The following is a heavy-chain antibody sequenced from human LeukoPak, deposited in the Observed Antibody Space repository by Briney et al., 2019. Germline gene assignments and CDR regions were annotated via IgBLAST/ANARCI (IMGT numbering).Heavy chain of an antibody. J-gene: IGHJ4*02. CDR3: AREEPAAILSH. CDR1: GFTFSSYW. CDR2: IKEDGSEK. D-gene: IGHD2-2*01. Sequence: GGTLRLSCAASGFTFSSYWMSWVRQAPGKGLKWVANIKEDGSEKYYVDSVKGRFTISRDNAKNSLFLEMNSLRAEDTALYYCAREEPAAILSHWGQGTLVTVSS. V-gene: IGHV3-7*01.